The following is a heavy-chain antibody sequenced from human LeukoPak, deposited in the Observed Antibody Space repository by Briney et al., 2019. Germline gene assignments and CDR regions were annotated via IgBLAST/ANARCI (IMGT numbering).Heavy chain of an antibody. CDR2: ISGSRSYI. D-gene: IGHD6-6*01. CDR3: ARGFGSSIPYSYYYYLDV. V-gene: IGHV3-21*01. J-gene: IGHJ6*03. Sequence: GSLRLSCAASGFTFNSCSMNWVRQAPGKGLEWVSSISGSRSYIYYADSVKGRFTISRDNAKNSLYLQMNSLRAEDDTAVYYCARGFGSSIPYSYYYYLDVWGKGTTVTVSS. CDR1: GFTFNSCS.